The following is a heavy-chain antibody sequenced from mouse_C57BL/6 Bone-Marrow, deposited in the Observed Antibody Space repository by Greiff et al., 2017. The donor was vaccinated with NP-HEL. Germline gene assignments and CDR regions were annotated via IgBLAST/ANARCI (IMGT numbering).Heavy chain of an antibody. J-gene: IGHJ3*01. CDR3: VRQNGAWFAY. Sequence: VKVVESGGGLVQPKGSLKLSCAASGFSFNTYAMNWVRQAPGKGLEWVARIRSKSNNYATYYADSVKDRFTISRDDSESMLYLQMNNLKTEDTAMYYCVRQNGAWFAYWGQGTLVTVSA. V-gene: IGHV10-1*01. CDR2: IRSKSNNYAT. CDR1: GFSFNTYA.